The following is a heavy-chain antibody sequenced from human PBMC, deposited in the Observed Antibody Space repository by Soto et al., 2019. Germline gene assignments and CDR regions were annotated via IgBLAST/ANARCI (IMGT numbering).Heavy chain of an antibody. CDR3: ARVGSMKAVTRTHGGWFDP. CDR2: ISSSGSTI. D-gene: IGHD4-17*01. J-gene: IGHJ5*02. V-gene: IGHV3-11*01. Sequence: QVQLVESGGGLVKPGGSLRLSCAASGFTFSDYYMSWIRQAPGKGQEWVSYISSSGSTIYYADSVKGRFTISRDNAKNSLYLQMNSLRAEDTAVYYCARVGSMKAVTRTHGGWFDPWGQGTLVTVSS. CDR1: GFTFSDYY.